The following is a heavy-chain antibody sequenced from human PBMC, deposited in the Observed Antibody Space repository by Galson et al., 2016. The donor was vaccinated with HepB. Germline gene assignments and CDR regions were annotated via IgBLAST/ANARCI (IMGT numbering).Heavy chain of an antibody. CDR3: AKRHEFCPPVGCSVDY. J-gene: IGHJ4*02. V-gene: IGHV3-23*01. CDR1: GFSFSSFA. CDR2: ISGFGDST. Sequence: SLRLSCAASGFSFSSFAMTWVRQAPGKGLEWVSTISGFGDSTNYADSVKGRFTISRDNARDTVFLQMDSLRPDDTAVYYCAKRHEFCPPVGCSVDYWGQGTLVSVSS. D-gene: IGHD3-10*02.